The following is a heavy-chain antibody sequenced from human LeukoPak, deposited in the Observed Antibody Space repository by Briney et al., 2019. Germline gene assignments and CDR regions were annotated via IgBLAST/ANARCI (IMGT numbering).Heavy chain of an antibody. Sequence: SETLSLTCTVSGDSISSYYWSWIRQPPGKGLEWIGYIYSSGSTNYSPSLKSRVTILVDTSKNQFSLTLSSVTAADTAVYYCARELGYCSSTSCYPFDYWGQGTLVTVSS. CDR1: GDSISSYY. V-gene: IGHV4-59*01. J-gene: IGHJ4*02. D-gene: IGHD2-2*01. CDR3: ARELGYCSSTSCYPFDY. CDR2: IYSSGST.